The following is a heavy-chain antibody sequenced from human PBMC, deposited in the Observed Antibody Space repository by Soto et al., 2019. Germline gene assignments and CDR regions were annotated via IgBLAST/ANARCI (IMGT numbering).Heavy chain of an antibody. J-gene: IGHJ6*02. CDR3: AIPRDNYYCHGMDV. CDR1: GGTFNSYG. Sequence: QVQLVQSGAEGKKPGASGKVSCKASGGTFNSYGISWVRQASGHGLEWVGGVIPIFGTANYAQKFQGRVTIAADESTSAAYVEWSSLRSEDTAVYYCAIPRDNYYCHGMDVWGPGPTVPVSS. V-gene: IGHV1-69*12. D-gene: IGHD2-15*01. CDR2: VIPIFGTA.